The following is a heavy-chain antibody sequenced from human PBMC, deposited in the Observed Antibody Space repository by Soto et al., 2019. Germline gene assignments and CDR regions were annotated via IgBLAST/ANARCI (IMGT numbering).Heavy chain of an antibody. V-gene: IGHV3-23*01. CDR3: ARDRHGSDWYTYYFYTLAV. CDR2: ISGSGESI. Sequence: TGGSLRLSCAASGFIFSDYAMTWVRQAPGKGLEWVSGISGSGESIYYADSVEGRFTISRDNSKNTLYLQMNSLRGEDTAVYYCARDRHGSDWYTYYFYTLAVWGQGTTVTVS. D-gene: IGHD6-13*01. J-gene: IGHJ6*02. CDR1: GFIFSDYA.